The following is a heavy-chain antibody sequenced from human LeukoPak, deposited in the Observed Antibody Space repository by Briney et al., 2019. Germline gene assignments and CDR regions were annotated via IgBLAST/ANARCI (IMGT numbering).Heavy chain of an antibody. V-gene: IGHV1-24*01. CDR3: ATLRWELPKGVPIDY. J-gene: IGHJ4*02. D-gene: IGHD1-26*01. CDR2: FDPEDGET. Sequence: GASVKVSCRVSGYTLTELSMHWVRQAPGKGLEWMGGFDPEDGETIYAQKFQGRVTMTEDTSTDTAYMELSSLRSEDTAVYYCATLRWELPKGVPIDYWGQGTLVTVSS. CDR1: GYTLTELS.